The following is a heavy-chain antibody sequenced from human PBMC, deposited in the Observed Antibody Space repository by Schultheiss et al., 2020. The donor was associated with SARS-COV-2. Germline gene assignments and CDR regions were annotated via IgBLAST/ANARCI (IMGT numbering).Heavy chain of an antibody. D-gene: IGHD1-1*01. Sequence: SETLSLTCTVSGGSISSYYWSWIRQPAGKGLEWIGRIYTSGSTNYNPSLKSRVTMSVDTSKNQFSLKLSSVTAADTAVYYCARSGLGTNYYYYGMDVWGQGTTVTVSS. V-gene: IGHV4-4*07. CDR1: GGSISSYY. CDR2: IYTSGST. J-gene: IGHJ6*02. CDR3: ARSGLGTNYYYYGMDV.